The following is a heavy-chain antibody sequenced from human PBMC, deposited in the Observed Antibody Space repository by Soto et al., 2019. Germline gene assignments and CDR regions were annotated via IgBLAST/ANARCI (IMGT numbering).Heavy chain of an antibody. Sequence: GGSLRLSCAASGFTFSSYWMTWVRQAPGKGLEWVANIKQSGSETYYVDSVKGRFTISRDDAKNAVYLQMNTLRAEDTAVYFCARGYSIDYWGQGTLVTVSS. CDR2: IKQSGSET. J-gene: IGHJ4*02. V-gene: IGHV3-7*03. CDR1: GFTFSSYW. D-gene: IGHD5-18*01. CDR3: ARGYSIDY.